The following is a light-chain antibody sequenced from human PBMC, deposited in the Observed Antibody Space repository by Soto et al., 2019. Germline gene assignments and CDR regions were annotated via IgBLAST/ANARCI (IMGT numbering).Light chain of an antibody. CDR2: EVS. J-gene: IGLJ1*01. CDR1: SSDVGGYNY. CDR3: RSYAGSNWWV. V-gene: IGLV2-8*01. Sequence: QSVLTQPPSASGSPGQSVTISCTGTSSDVGGYNYVSWYQQHPGKAPKLMIYEVSKRPSGVPDRFSGSKSGNTASLTVSGLQAEDEADYYCRSYAGSNWWVFGPGTKVTVL.